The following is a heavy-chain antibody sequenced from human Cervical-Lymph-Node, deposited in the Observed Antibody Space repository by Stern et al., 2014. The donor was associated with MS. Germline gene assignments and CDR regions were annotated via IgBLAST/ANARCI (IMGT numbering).Heavy chain of an antibody. CDR2: ISSGDDTM. Sequence: VQLVESGGGLVKPGGSLRLSCAASRFSFGDYHMSWIRQAPGKGLEWLSYISSGDDTMYYADSVKGRFTISRDNSKNSLYLQMNSLRAEDTAVYYCARLYDSSGYYYYFDFWGQGTLVTVSS. D-gene: IGHD3-22*01. CDR1: RFSFGDYH. V-gene: IGHV3-11*01. CDR3: ARLYDSSGYYYYFDF. J-gene: IGHJ4*02.